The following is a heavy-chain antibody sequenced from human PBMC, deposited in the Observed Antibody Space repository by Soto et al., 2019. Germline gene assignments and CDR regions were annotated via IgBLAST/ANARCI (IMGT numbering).Heavy chain of an antibody. CDR3: ATAGGLGAVAVAY. Sequence: QLQLQESGSGLVKPSQTLSLTCAVSGGSISSGGYSWSWIRQPPGKGLEWIGYIYHSGSTYYNPSPKSRVTLSVDSSKNQFSLKPSSVTAADTAVYYCATAGGLGAVAVAYWGQGTLVTVSS. J-gene: IGHJ4*02. CDR2: IYHSGST. D-gene: IGHD6-19*01. V-gene: IGHV4-30-2*01. CDR1: GGSISSGGYS.